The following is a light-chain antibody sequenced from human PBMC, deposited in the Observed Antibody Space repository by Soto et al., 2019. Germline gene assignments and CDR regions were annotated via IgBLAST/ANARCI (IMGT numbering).Light chain of an antibody. Sequence: DIQLTQSPSFLSASVGDIVTITCRASQGISSYLAWYQQKPGKAPKLLIYAASTLQSGVPSRFSGSGSGTEFTLTISSLQPEDFATYYCQQLNSYSITFGQGTRLEIK. J-gene: IGKJ5*01. CDR2: AAS. V-gene: IGKV1-9*01. CDR3: QQLNSYSIT. CDR1: QGISSY.